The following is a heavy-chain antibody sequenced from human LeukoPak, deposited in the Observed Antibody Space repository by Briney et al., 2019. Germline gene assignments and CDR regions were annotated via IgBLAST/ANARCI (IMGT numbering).Heavy chain of an antibody. CDR2: IYYSEDT. J-gene: IGHJ4*02. CDR1: GGSISSSSYH. CDR3: ARTISIRSDTWGDIKYFDY. V-gene: IGHV4-39*01. Sequence: SETLSLTCSVSGGSISSSSYHWDWIRQSPGKGLEWIGDIYYSEDTHYKPSLKSRLTISVDTSKNQFSLRLSSVTAADTAVYYCARTISIRSDTWGDIKYFDYWGQGTLVTVSS. D-gene: IGHD3-10*01.